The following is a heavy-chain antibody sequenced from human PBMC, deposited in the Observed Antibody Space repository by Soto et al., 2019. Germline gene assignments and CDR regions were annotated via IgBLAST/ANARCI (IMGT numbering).Heavy chain of an antibody. J-gene: IGHJ6*02. CDR3: ARNPPAAIQGWAYGMDV. CDR2: TFSGGNT. Sequence: EVRLVETGGGLIQPGGSLRLSCAASGFTVTANYMIWVRQPPGKGLEWVSTTFSGGNTNYANSVKGRFTISRDNSENTVYLQMNNLRVEDTAVYYCARNPPAAIQGWAYGMDVWGQGTTVSVSS. D-gene: IGHD2-2*01. V-gene: IGHV3-53*02. CDR1: GFTVTANY.